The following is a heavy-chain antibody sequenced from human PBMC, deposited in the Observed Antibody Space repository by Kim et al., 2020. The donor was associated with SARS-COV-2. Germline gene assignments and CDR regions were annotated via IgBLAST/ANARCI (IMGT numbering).Heavy chain of an antibody. CDR1: GGSFSGYY. CDR3: ARVRSSRFIIFYYYGMDV. D-gene: IGHD6-13*01. CDR2: INHSVST. V-gene: IGHV4-34*01. J-gene: IGHJ6*02. Sequence: SETLSLTCAVYGGSFSGYYWSWIRQPPGKGLEWIGKINHSVSTNYNPSLKSRVTISVDTSKNQFSLKLSSVTAADTAVYYCARVRSSRFIIFYYYGMDVWGQGTTVTVSS.